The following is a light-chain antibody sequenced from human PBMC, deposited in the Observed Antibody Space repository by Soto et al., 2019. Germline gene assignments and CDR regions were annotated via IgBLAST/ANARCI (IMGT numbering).Light chain of an antibody. CDR2: DAS. Sequence: EIVLTQSPATLSLPPGERATLSCRASQSVSSYLAWYQQKPGQAPRLLIYDASSRATGIPARFSGSGSGTDFTLTISSLEPEDFAVYYCQQRSNSFCQGTKVEIK. CDR1: QSVSSY. CDR3: QQRSNS. V-gene: IGKV3-11*01. J-gene: IGKJ1*01.